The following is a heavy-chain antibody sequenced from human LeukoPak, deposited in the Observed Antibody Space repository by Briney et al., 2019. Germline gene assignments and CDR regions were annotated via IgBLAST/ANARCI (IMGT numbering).Heavy chain of an antibody. CDR3: AREIVSAVAGNFDY. D-gene: IGHD6-19*01. Sequence: GGSLRLSCAASGFTFSSYEMNWVRQAPGRGLEWVSYISNSGSTRTYADSVKGRFTISRDNAKNSLYLEVNSLRAEDTAVYYCAREIVSAVAGNFDYWGQGTLVTVSS. J-gene: IGHJ4*02. CDR1: GFTFSSYE. CDR2: ISNSGSTR. V-gene: IGHV3-48*03.